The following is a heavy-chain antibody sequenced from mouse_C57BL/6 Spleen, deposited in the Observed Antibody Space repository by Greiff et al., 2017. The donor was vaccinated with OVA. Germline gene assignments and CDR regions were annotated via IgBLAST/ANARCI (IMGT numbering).Heavy chain of an antibody. J-gene: IGHJ3*01. V-gene: IGHV1-15*01. D-gene: IGHD1-1*02. CDR1: GYTFTDYE. Sequence: QVQLKQSGAALVRPGASVTLSCKASGYTFTDYEMHWVKQTPVHGLEWIGAIDPETGGTAYNQKFKGKAILSADKSSSTAYMELRSLTSEDSAVYYCTRSGGGSVFAYWGQGTLVTVSA. CDR3: TRSGGGSVFAY. CDR2: IDPETGGT.